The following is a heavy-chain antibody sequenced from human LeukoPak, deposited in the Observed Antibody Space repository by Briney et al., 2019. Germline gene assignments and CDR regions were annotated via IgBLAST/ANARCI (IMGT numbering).Heavy chain of an antibody. Sequence: SETLSLTCAVYGESFTYYYWSWIRQPPGKGLEWIGEINYSGTTSYNSSLKSRVTISIDTSKNQFSLKLSSVTAADTAIYYCARGGRYYDSSGYTHRYYFDYWGQGTVVTVSS. CDR1: GESFTYYY. CDR2: INYSGTT. CDR3: ARGGRYYDSSGYTHRYYFDY. J-gene: IGHJ4*02. V-gene: IGHV4-34*01. D-gene: IGHD3-22*01.